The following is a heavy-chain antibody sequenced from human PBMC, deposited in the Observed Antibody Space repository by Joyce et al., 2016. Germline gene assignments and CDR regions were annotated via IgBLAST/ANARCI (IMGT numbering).Heavy chain of an antibody. V-gene: IGHV3-23*01. J-gene: IGHJ4*02. CDR2: VSASGQST. CDR1: GFTFSDYA. CDR3: AKTHGGGPCSQFGWYFDY. Sequence: EVQLLESGGGLVQPGGSLRLSCAASGFTFSDYAMTWFRQAPGKGLEWVSTVSASGQSTYYTDSMRGRFAISRDTSKNTLYLLMNNLRADDTAVYYCAKTHGGGPCSQFGWYFDYWGQGALVTVSS. D-gene: IGHD2-15*01.